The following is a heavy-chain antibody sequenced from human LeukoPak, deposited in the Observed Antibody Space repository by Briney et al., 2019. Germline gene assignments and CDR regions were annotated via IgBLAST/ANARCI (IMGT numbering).Heavy chain of an antibody. V-gene: IGHV3-30*02. Sequence: GSLRLSCAASGFTFSSYGMHWVRQAPGKGLEWVAFIRYDGSNTYYADSAKGRFTISRDNSKNTLYLQMNSLRPDDTAVYYCAKPGVLDWQSDKHYFDYWGQGTLVTVSS. CDR1: GFTFSSYG. CDR2: IRYDGSNT. CDR3: AKPGVLDWQSDKHYFDY. J-gene: IGHJ4*02. D-gene: IGHD7-27*01.